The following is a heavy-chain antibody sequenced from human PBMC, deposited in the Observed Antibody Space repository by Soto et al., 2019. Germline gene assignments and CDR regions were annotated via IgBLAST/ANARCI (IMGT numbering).Heavy chain of an antibody. D-gene: IGHD3-10*01. J-gene: IGHJ4*02. CDR2: IYSGGYT. V-gene: IGHV3-53*01. CDR1: GFTVSNNY. CDR3: ARRPGGGGY. Sequence: EVQLVESGGGLIQPGGSLRLSCAVSGFTVSNNYMSWVRQAPGKGLEGVSVIYSGGYTAYGDSVKGRFTISRDNSKNTLYPKIKSRGPADPAVYYCARRPGGGGYWGQGTLVTVSS.